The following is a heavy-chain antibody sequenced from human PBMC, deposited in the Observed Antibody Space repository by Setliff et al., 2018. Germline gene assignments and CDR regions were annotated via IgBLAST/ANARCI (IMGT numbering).Heavy chain of an antibody. CDR3: TTDGGHHDSSGYYLNFNY. Sequence: GGSLRLSCAVSGLRFSDAWVSWVRQAPGKGLEWAGRIKSYGSGGTIDYAAPVEGKFSISRDDSENALYLQMSSLKSEDTAVYYCTTDGGHHDSSGYYLNFNYWGQGTLVTVSS. J-gene: IGHJ4*02. CDR2: IKSYGSGGTI. D-gene: IGHD3-22*01. V-gene: IGHV3-15*01. CDR1: GLRFSDAW.